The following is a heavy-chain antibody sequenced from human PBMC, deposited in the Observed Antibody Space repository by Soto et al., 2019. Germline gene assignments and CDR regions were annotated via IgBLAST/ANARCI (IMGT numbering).Heavy chain of an antibody. Sequence: EVQLVESGGGLVQPGGSLRLSCEASGFTLSSYSMNWARQAPGQGLEWVSYISSSSSTIYYADSVKGRFTISRDNAKNSLYLQMNSLRDEDTAVYYCARDNPRSSGWDVLGQGTTVTVSS. V-gene: IGHV3-48*02. J-gene: IGHJ6*02. CDR2: ISSSSSTI. CDR3: ARDNPRSSGWDV. CDR1: GFTLSSYS.